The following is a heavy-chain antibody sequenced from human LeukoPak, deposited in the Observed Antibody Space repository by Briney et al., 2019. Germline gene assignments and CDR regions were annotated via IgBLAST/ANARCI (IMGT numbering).Heavy chain of an antibody. CDR1: GGSISSYY. CDR3: ARAMVPYYYGMDV. V-gene: IGHV4-59*01. Sequence: PSENLSLTCTVSGGSISSYYWSWIRQPPGKGLEWIGYIYYSGSTNYNPSLKSRVTISVDTSKNQFSLKLSSVTAADTAVYYCARAMVPYYYGMDVWGQGTTVTVSS. J-gene: IGHJ6*02. D-gene: IGHD3-10*01. CDR2: IYYSGST.